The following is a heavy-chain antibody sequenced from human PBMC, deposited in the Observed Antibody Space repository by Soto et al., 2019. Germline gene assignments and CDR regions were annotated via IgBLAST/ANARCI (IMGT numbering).Heavy chain of an antibody. J-gene: IGHJ3*01. CDR2: ISASSAET. D-gene: IGHD4-17*01. Sequence: PGGSLRLSCAASGFTFSTYAMSWVRQAPGKGLEWVSAISASSAETYYADSLRGRFTISRDNSINTLYLHMNSLRTEDTAVYYCAHPRGYGVFDAYDFRGQGALVTVSS. CDR1: GFTFSTYA. CDR3: AHPRGYGVFDAYDF. V-gene: IGHV3-23*01.